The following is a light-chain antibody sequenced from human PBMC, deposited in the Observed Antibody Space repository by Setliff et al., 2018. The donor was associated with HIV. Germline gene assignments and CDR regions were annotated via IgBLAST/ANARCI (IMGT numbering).Light chain of an antibody. CDR1: QGIGSS. Sequence: DIQLTQSPSLLSASVGDTVTITCRASQGIGSSLAWYQQKPGEAPNLLIFGASSLESGVSSRFSGSGSGTEFTLTINSLQPEDFSTYYCQQLNSYPITLGQGTRLEIK. CDR2: GAS. V-gene: IGKV1-9*01. CDR3: QQLNSYPIT. J-gene: IGKJ5*01.